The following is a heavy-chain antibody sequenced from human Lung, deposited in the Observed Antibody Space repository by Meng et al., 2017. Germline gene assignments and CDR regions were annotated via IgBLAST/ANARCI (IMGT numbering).Heavy chain of an antibody. J-gene: IGHJ4*02. CDR2: ISIHGETT. CDR1: GSTSSTSA. CDR3: AKEIRPNDY. Sequence: GGSLRPSCAVSGSTSSTSAMSWARQPPGRGLEWVSSISIHGETTRYAESVKGRFTVSRSNSKSTLHLKMNSLRAEDTAIYCCAKEIRPNDYWGQGTLVTVSS. V-gene: IGHV3-23*01.